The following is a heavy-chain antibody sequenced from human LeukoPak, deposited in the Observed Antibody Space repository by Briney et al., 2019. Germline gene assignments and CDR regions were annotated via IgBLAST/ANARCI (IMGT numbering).Heavy chain of an antibody. CDR3: ARGGSYLSAFDI. V-gene: IGHV3-23*01. CDR1: RFTFSSYA. Sequence: GGSLRLSCAASRFTFSSYAMSWVRQAPGKGLEWVSVISATDGSTYYADSVKGRFTISRDNSKNTLYLQMNSLRAEDTAVYYCARGGSYLSAFDIWGQGTMVTVSS. CDR2: ISATDGST. D-gene: IGHD1-26*01. J-gene: IGHJ3*02.